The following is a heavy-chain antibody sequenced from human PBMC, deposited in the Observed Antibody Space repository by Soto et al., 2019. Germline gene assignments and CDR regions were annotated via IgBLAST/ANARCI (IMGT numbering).Heavy chain of an antibody. D-gene: IGHD3-3*01. Sequence: PGGSLRLSCTASGFTFGDYAMSWFRQAPGKGLERVGFIRSKAYGGTTEYAASVKGRFTISRDDSKSIAYLQMNSLKTEDTAVYYCTRGDYDFWSGYPPEDYYYGMDVWGQGTTVTVSS. J-gene: IGHJ6*02. CDR3: TRGDYDFWSGYPPEDYYYGMDV. V-gene: IGHV3-49*03. CDR1: GFTFGDYA. CDR2: IRSKAYGGTT.